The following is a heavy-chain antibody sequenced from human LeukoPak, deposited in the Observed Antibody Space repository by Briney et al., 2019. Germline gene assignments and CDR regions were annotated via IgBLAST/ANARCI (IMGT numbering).Heavy chain of an antibody. CDR1: GFTFSNYA. CDR2: LSDNGGSP. V-gene: IGHV3-23*01. J-gene: IGHJ5*01. CDR3: AKDPETYSSRWFDS. D-gene: IGHD2-21*01. Sequence: GGSLRLSCAASGFTFSNYAMSWVRQAPGKGPEWASSLSDNGGSPYYADSVKGRFTISRDNSKNTLHLHMNSLRVEDTAVYYCAKDPETYSSRWFDSWGQGTLVTVSS.